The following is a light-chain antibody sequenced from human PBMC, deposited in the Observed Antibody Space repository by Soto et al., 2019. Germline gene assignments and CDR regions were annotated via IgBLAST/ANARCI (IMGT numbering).Light chain of an antibody. CDR2: GAS. J-gene: IGKJ2*01. Sequence: DIVMTQSPATLSVSPGERATLSCRASQSVGSTLAWYQQKPGQAPRLLIYGASTRATGIPARFSGSGSGTEFTLAISSLQSEDFAFYYCQQYNNWPYTFGQKTKLEIK. CDR1: QSVGST. CDR3: QQYNNWPYT. V-gene: IGKV3-15*01.